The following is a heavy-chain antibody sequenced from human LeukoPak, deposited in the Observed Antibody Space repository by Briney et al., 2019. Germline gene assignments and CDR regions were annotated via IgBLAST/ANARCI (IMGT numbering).Heavy chain of an antibody. V-gene: IGHV3-7*01. Sequence: GGSLRLSCAASGFTFSSYWMSWVRQAPGKGLEWVANIKQDGSEKYYVDSVKGRFTISRDNAMNSLYLQMNSLRAEDTAVYYCASSDGIAVAGTDYWGQGTLVTVSS. CDR2: IKQDGSEK. D-gene: IGHD6-19*01. CDR3: ASSDGIAVAGTDY. CDR1: GFTFSSYW. J-gene: IGHJ4*02.